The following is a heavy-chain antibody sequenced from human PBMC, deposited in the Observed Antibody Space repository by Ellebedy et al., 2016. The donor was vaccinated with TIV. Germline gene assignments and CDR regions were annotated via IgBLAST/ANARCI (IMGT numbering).Heavy chain of an antibody. J-gene: IGHJ4*02. CDR3: AKATRDYYGSGSLDY. CDR2: IWYDGSNK. CDR1: GFTFSSHG. Sequence: GGSLRLSXAASGFTFSSHGMHWVRQAPGKGLEWVAVIWYDGSNKYYADSVKGRFTISRDNSKNTLYLQMNSLRAEDTALYYCAKATRDYYGSGSLDYWGQGTLVTVSS. D-gene: IGHD3-10*01. V-gene: IGHV3-30*02.